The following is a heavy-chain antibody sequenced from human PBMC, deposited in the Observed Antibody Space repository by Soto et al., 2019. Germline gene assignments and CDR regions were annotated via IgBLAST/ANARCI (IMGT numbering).Heavy chain of an antibody. CDR3: ARERTRDYGMDV. Sequence: SVKVSCKASGGTFSSYAISWVRQAPGQGLEWMGGIIPIFGTANYAQKFQGRVTITADESTSTAYMELSSLRSEDTAVYYCARERTRDYGMDVWGQGTTVTVSS. V-gene: IGHV1-69*13. CDR1: GGTFSSYA. CDR2: IIPIFGTA. J-gene: IGHJ6*02.